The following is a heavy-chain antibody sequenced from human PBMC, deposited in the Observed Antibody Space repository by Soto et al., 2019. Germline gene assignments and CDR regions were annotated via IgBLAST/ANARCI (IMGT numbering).Heavy chain of an antibody. CDR3: AKDRGTMIVVINWFDP. Sequence: GGSLRLSCAASGFTFSSYAMSWVRQAPGKGLEWVSAISGRGGSTYYADSVKGRFTISRDNSKNTLYLQMNSLRAEDTAVYYCAKDRGTMIVVINWFDPWGQGTLVTVSS. J-gene: IGHJ5*02. V-gene: IGHV3-23*01. CDR1: GFTFSSYA. D-gene: IGHD3-22*01. CDR2: ISGRGGST.